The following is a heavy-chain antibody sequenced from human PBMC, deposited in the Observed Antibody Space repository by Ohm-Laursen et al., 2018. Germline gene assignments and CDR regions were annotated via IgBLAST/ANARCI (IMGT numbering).Heavy chain of an antibody. CDR2: IWYDGSNK. D-gene: IGHD3-10*01. CDR1: GFTFSTYG. Sequence: SLRLSCAASGFTFSTYGMHWVRQAQGKGLEWVAVIWYDGSNKFYAVSVKGRFTISRDNSKNTVDLQMNSLRAEDTAVYYCAREGPNYYGSGSYYYIEYWGQGTLVTVPS. V-gene: IGHV3-33*01. CDR3: AREGPNYYGSGSYYYIEY. J-gene: IGHJ4*02.